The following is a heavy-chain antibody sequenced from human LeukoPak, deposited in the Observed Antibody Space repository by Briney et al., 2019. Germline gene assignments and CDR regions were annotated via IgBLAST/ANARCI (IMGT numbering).Heavy chain of an antibody. CDR2: INHSGST. CDR1: GGSFSGYY. J-gene: IGHJ4*02. V-gene: IGHV4-34*01. Sequence: SEALSLTCAVYGGSFSGYYWSWIRQPPGKGLEWIGQINHSGSTNYSPSLKSRVTISVDTSKNQFSLKLSSVTAADTAVYYCARRAGAYSHPYDYWGQGTLVTVSS. CDR3: ARRAGAYSHPYDY. D-gene: IGHD4/OR15-4a*01.